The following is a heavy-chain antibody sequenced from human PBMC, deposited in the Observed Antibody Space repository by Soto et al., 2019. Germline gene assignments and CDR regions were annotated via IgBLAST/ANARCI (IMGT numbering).Heavy chain of an antibody. CDR2: IFYSGTT. Sequence: SETLSLTCTVSGGSISNYYWSWIRQPPGKGLEWIGHIFYSGTTNYNPSLKSRVTISVDTSKSQFSLKLSSVTAADTAMYYCARAGVATIYPRNNWFDPWGQGTLVTVSS. CDR1: GGSISNYY. V-gene: IGHV4-59*08. D-gene: IGHD5-12*01. J-gene: IGHJ5*02. CDR3: ARAGVATIYPRNNWFDP.